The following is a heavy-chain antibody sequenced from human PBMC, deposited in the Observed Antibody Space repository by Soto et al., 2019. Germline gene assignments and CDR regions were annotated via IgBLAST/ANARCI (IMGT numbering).Heavy chain of an antibody. CDR1: GFSLSTTEVG. CDR3: AHRRADCSGGTCYHWFDP. V-gene: IGHV2-5*02. J-gene: IGHJ5*02. Sequence: QITLRESGPTLVKPTQTLTLTCTFTGFSLSTTEVGVGWIRQPPGKALEWLGFIYWDDDKWYSPSLKSRLTITKDXXNXQEXLTMTNVDPVDTATYYCAHRRADCSGGTCYHWFDPWGQGALVTVSS. D-gene: IGHD2-15*01. CDR2: IYWDDDK.